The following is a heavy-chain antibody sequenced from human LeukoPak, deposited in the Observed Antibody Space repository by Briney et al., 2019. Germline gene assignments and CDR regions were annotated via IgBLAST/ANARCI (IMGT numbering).Heavy chain of an antibody. V-gene: IGHV1-69*05. D-gene: IGHD1-26*01. CDR2: IIPIFGTA. CDR1: GGTFSSYA. J-gene: IGHJ6*03. Sequence: EASVKVSCKASGGTFSSYAISWVRQAPGQGLEWMGGIIPIFGTANYAQKFQGRVTITTDESTSTAYMELSSLRSEDTAVYYCARGGWEPPYYYYYMDVWGKGTTVTVSS. CDR3: ARGGWEPPYYYYYMDV.